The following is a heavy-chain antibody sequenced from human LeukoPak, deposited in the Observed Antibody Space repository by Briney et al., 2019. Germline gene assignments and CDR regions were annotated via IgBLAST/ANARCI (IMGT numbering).Heavy chain of an antibody. J-gene: IGHJ4*02. CDR3: ARAIVVPGPGDY. Sequence: LSLTCTVSGGSISSSSYYWGWIRQPPGKGLEWLGRIRNKATSYTTEYAASVKGRFTISRDDSKNSLYLQMNSLKTEDTAVYYCARAIVVPGPGDYWGQGTLVTVSS. D-gene: IGHD6-19*01. CDR2: IRNKATSYTT. V-gene: IGHV3-72*01. CDR1: GGSISSSSYY.